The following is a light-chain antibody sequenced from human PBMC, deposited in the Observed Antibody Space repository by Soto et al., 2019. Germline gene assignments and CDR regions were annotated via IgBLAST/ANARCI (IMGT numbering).Light chain of an antibody. J-gene: IGKJ1*01. CDR3: QQHGSSPPT. CDR1: QSVSSSY. CDR2: GAS. Sequence: EIVLTQSPGTLSLSPGERATLSCRASQSVSSSYLAWYQQKPGQAPRLLFYGASSRATGIPDRFSGSGSGTDFTLTISRLEPEDFAVYYCQQHGSSPPTFGQGTKVEIK. V-gene: IGKV3-20*01.